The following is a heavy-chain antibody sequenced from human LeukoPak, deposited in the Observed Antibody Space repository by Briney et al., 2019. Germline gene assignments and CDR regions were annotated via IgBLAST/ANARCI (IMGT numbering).Heavy chain of an antibody. D-gene: IGHD6-19*01. CDR1: GFTVSGNY. Sequence: GGSLRLSCAVSGFTVSGNYMSWVRQAPGKGLEWLSVMYSSGSTDYADSVKGRFTISRDNSKNTLYLQMNSLRVEDTAVYYCAREGGPYSSTLRGQWGQGTLVTVSS. CDR3: AREGGPYSSTLRGQ. CDR2: MYSSGST. J-gene: IGHJ4*02. V-gene: IGHV3-53*01.